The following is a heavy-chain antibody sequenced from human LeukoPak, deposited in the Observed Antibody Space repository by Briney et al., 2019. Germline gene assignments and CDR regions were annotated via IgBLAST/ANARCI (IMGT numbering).Heavy chain of an antibody. CDR2: IKGDESAR. J-gene: IGHJ4*02. Sequence: GGSLRLSCAASGFTFSSYWMAWVRQAPAKGLEWVANIKGDESARHQADSVKGRFTISRDNTRNSLYLQMTNLRGDDTAVYYCARDVVGSLDYWGQGTLVTVSS. CDR1: GFTFSSYW. D-gene: IGHD1-26*01. CDR3: ARDVVGSLDY. V-gene: IGHV3-7*01.